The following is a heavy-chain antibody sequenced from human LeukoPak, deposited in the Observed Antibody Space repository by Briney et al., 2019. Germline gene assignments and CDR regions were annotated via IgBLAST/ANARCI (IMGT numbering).Heavy chain of an antibody. V-gene: IGHV3-74*01. CDR1: GFTFSSYW. Sequence: GGSLRLSCAASGFTFSSYWMHWVRHAPGKGLVWVSRINSDGSSSSYAASVKGLFTISRDNAKNTLYLQMNSLRAEDTAMYYCARDRYCSGGSCYGGEGWFDPWGQGTLVTVSS. CDR2: INSDGSSS. J-gene: IGHJ5*02. CDR3: ARDRYCSGGSCYGGEGWFDP. D-gene: IGHD2-15*01.